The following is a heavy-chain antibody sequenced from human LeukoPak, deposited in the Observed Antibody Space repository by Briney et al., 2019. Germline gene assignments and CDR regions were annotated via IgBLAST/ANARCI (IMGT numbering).Heavy chain of an antibody. CDR1: GFTFTSHW. CDR2: MNRDGSEK. J-gene: IGHJ4*02. CDR3: ARDATYCTNGECYTLFDY. Sequence: GGSLRLSCAASGFTFTSHWMSWVRQAPGKGLEWVARMNRDGSEKYYVDSVKGRFTISRDNAKTSLYLEMNSLRAEDTAVYYCARDATYCTNGECYTLFDYWGQGTLVTVSS. V-gene: IGHV3-7*01. D-gene: IGHD2-8*01.